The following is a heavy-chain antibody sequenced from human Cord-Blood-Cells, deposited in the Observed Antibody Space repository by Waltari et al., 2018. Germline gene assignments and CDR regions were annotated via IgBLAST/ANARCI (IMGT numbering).Heavy chain of an antibody. CDR1: GYTFTGYY. V-gene: IGHV1-2*02. CDR3: ARPLHYDILTGYDY. D-gene: IGHD3-9*01. J-gene: IGHJ4*02. CDR2: INPNSGGT. Sequence: QVQLVQSGAEVKKPGASVKVSCKASGYTFTGYYMHWVRQAPGQGLEWMGWINPNSGGTNYAQKFQGRVTMTRDTSISTAYMELGMLRSDETAVYYCARPLHYDILTGYDYWGQGTLVTVSS.